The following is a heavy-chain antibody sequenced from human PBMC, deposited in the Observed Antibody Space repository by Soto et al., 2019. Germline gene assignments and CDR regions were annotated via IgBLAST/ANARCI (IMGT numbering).Heavy chain of an antibody. CDR3: ARRPRSCGDWYFDL. Sequence: GESLKISCKGSGYSFTSYWIGWVRQMPGKGLEWMGMIYPGDSDTRYRPSFQGQVTIPADKSISTAYLQWSSLKASDTAMYYCARRPRSCGDWYFDLWGRGTLVTVSS. CDR1: GYSFTSYW. D-gene: IGHD4-17*01. CDR2: IYPGDSDT. J-gene: IGHJ2*01. V-gene: IGHV5-51*01.